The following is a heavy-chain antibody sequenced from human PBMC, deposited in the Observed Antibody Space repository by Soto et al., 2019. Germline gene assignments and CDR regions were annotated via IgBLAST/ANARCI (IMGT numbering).Heavy chain of an antibody. CDR3: AHHPYYGLGSYSFDY. V-gene: IGHV2-5*02. D-gene: IGHD3-10*01. J-gene: IGHJ4*02. Sequence: QITLNESGPPLVRPTQTLTLTCTFSGFSLTTSGVGVGWIRQPPGKALEWLAVIYWDDDKRYSSSLKSRLTITKDTSKTQVVLTMTNMDPVDTATYYCAHHPYYGLGSYSFDYWGQGTLVTVSS. CDR1: GFSLTTSGVG. CDR2: IYWDDDK.